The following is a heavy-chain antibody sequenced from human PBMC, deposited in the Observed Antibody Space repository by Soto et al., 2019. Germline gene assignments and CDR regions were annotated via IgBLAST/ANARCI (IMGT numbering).Heavy chain of an antibody. D-gene: IGHD2-21*02. CDR2: ISYDGSNK. Sequence: GGSLRLSCAASGFTFSSYGMHWVRQAPGKGLEWVAVISYDGSNKYYADSVKGRFTISRDNSKNTLYLQMNSLRAEDTAVYYCAKDAEPSVTFAPYYYYGMDVWGQGTTVTVSS. CDR1: GFTFSSYG. V-gene: IGHV3-30*18. J-gene: IGHJ6*02. CDR3: AKDAEPSVTFAPYYYYGMDV.